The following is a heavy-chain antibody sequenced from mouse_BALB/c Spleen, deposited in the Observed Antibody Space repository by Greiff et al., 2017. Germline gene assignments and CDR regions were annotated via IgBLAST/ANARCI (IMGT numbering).Heavy chain of an antibody. CDR3: ARPGDGNDWDYYAMDD. D-gene: IGHD2-2*01. CDR2: INPDSSTI. V-gene: IGHV4-1*02. J-gene: IGHJ4*01. Sequence: EVQLQESGGGLVQPGGSLKLSCAASGFDFSSYWMSWVRQAPGKGLEWIGEINPDSSTINYTPSLKDKFIISRDNAKNTLYLQMSKVRSEDTALYDCARPGDGNDWDYYAMDDWGQGTSVTVSS. CDR1: GFDFSSYW.